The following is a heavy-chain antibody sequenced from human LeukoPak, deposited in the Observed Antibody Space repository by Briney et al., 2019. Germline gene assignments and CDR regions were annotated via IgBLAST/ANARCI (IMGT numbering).Heavy chain of an antibody. CDR2: IYYSGST. V-gene: IGHV4-30-4*01. J-gene: IGHJ4*02. CDR3: ARDANTYCSGGSCYSGFDY. CDR1: GGSISSGDYY. D-gene: IGHD2-15*01. Sequence: SQTLSLTCTVSGGSISSGDYYWSWIRQPPGNGLEWIGYIYYSGSTYYNPSLKSRVTTSVDTSKNQFSLKLSSVTAADTAVYYCARDANTYCSGGSCYSGFDYWGQGTLVTVSS.